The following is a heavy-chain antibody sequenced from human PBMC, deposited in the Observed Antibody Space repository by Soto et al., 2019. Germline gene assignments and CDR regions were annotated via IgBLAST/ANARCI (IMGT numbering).Heavy chain of an antibody. Sequence: QVQLVESGGGVVQPGRSLRLSCAASGFTFSSYGMHWVRQAPGKGLEWVAVISYDGSNKYHADSVKGRITISRDNSKNTLYLQMNSLRAEDTAVYYCAKLIMPFYYYYGMDVWGQGTTVTVSS. J-gene: IGHJ6*02. CDR3: AKLIMPFYYYYGMDV. CDR2: ISYDGSNK. V-gene: IGHV3-30*18. D-gene: IGHD2-2*01. CDR1: GFTFSSYG.